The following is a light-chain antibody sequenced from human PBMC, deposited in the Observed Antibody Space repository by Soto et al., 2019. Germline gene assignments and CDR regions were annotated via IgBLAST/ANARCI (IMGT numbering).Light chain of an antibody. CDR3: CSYVGSRAVV. CDR1: ISNLGSYNL. V-gene: IGLV2-23*01. CDR2: EGT. J-gene: IGLJ2*01. Sequence: QSVLTQPASVAGSPGQSITRSCTGTISNLGSYNLVSWYQQHPGKAPQLMIYEGTKRPSGVSDRFSGSRSGNTASLTISGLQAEDEADYYFCSYVGSRAVVFGGGTKVTV.